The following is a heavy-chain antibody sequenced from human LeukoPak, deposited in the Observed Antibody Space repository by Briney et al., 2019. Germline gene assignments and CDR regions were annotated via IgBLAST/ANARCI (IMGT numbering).Heavy chain of an antibody. V-gene: IGHV1-18*01. CDR2: ISAYNGNT. CDR1: GYTFTSYG. CDR3: ARRDEYNDSSGYDAFDI. Sequence: ASVKVSCKASGYTFTSYGISWVRQAPGQGLEWMGWISAYNGNTNYAQKLQGRVTMTTDTSTSTAYMELRSLRSDDTAVHYCARRDEYNDSSGYDAFDIWGQGTMVTVSS. D-gene: IGHD3-22*01. J-gene: IGHJ3*02.